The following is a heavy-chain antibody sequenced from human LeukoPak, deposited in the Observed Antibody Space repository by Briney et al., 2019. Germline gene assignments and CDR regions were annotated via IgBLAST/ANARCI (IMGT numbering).Heavy chain of an antibody. J-gene: IGHJ2*01. D-gene: IGHD2-2*03. CDR3: ARMVGIDWYFDL. CDR2: INPYSGDT. V-gene: IGHV1-2*06. CDR1: GYTFTGYH. Sequence: ASVKVSCKASGYTFTGYHIHWVRQAPGQGLEWMGRINPYSGDTNFAQKFQGRVTTTRDTSITTAYMDLSSLTPDDTAVYYCARMVGIDWYFDLWGRGTLVTVSS.